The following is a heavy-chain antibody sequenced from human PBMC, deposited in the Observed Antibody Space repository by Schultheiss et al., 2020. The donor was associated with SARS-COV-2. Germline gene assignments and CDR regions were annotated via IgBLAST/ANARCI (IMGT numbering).Heavy chain of an antibody. CDR1: GFTFSTSD. D-gene: IGHD5-18*01. CDR3: ARDGWIQLWLRYFDY. Sequence: GGSLRLSCAASGFTFSTSDMHWVRQAPGKGLEWVSVIYSGGSTYYADSVKGRFTISRDNSKNTLYLQMNSLRAEDTAVYYCARDGWIQLWLRYFDYWGQGTLVTVSS. CDR2: IYSGGST. V-gene: IGHV3-NL1*01. J-gene: IGHJ4*02.